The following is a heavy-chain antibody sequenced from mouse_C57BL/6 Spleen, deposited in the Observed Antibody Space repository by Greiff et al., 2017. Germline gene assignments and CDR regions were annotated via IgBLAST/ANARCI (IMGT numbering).Heavy chain of an antibody. D-gene: IGHD1-1*01. J-gene: IGHJ2*01. CDR2: IDPSDSYT. V-gene: IGHV1-50*01. CDR3: ARGYGSSYFDY. CDR1: GYTFTSYW. Sequence: QVQLQQPGAELVKPGASVKLSCKASGYTFTSYWMQWVKQRPGQGLEWIGEIDPSDSYTNYNQKFKGKATLTVDTSSSTAYMQLSSLTSEDSAVYYGARGYGSSYFDYWGQGTTLTVSS.